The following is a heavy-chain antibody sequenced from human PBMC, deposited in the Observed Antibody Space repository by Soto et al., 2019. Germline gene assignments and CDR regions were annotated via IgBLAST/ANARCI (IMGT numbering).Heavy chain of an antibody. CDR3: AKDGSWDGGGGES. CDR2: IIPVFRTS. D-gene: IGHD3-16*01. Sequence: QVQLVQSGAEVKKPGSSVKVSCSASGVTFSSYAFTWVRQAPGQGLEWMGNIIPVFRTSKYAQRFQGRLTISADESTNTVYMELSSLRSEDTAVYFCAKDGSWDGGGGESWGQGTLVIVSS. J-gene: IGHJ4*02. V-gene: IGHV1-69*18. CDR1: GVTFSSYA.